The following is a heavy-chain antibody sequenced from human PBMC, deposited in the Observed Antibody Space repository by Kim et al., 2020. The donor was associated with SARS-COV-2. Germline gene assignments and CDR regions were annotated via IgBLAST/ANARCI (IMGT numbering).Heavy chain of an antibody. CDR1: GGSISSSSYY. Sequence: SETLSLTCTVSGGSISSSSYYWGWIRQPPGKGLEWIGSIYYSGSTYYNPSLKSRVTISVDTSKNQFSLKLSSVTAADTAVYYCARRVLNLAAAGPAAERYYFDYWGQGTLVTVSS. CDR2: IYYSGST. J-gene: IGHJ4*02. CDR3: ARRVLNLAAAGPAAERYYFDY. V-gene: IGHV4-39*01. D-gene: IGHD6-13*01.